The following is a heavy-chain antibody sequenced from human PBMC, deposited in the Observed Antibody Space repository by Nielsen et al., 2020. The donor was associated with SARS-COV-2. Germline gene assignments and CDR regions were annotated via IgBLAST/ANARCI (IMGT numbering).Heavy chain of an antibody. CDR1: GYTFTSYA. J-gene: IGHJ4*02. Sequence: ASVKVSCKASGYTFTSYAMHWVRQAPGQRLEWMGWINAGNGNTKYSQKFQGRVTMTTDTSTSTAYMELRSLRSDDTAVYYCARDGATKPHDYWGQGTLVTVSS. CDR3: ARDGATKPHDY. V-gene: IGHV1-3*01. D-gene: IGHD1-14*01. CDR2: INAGNGNT.